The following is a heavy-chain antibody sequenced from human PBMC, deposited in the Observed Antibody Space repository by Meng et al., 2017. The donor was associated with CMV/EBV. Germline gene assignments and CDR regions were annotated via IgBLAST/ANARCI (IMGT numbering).Heavy chain of an antibody. V-gene: IGHV4-59*01. CDR3: ARGERYSSSWYPSFDY. J-gene: IGHJ4*02. CDR2: IYYSGST. CDR1: GGSISSYY. D-gene: IGHD6-13*01. Sequence: SETLSLTCTVSGGSISSYYWSWIRQPPGKGLEWIGYIYYSGSTNYNPSLKSRVTISVDTSKNQFSLKLSSVTAADTAVYYCARGERYSSSWYPSFDYWGQGTLVTVSS.